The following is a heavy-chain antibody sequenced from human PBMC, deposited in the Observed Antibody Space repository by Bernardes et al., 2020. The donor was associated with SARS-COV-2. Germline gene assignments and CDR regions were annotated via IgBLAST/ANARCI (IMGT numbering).Heavy chain of an antibody. CDR1: GFTFSSYA. D-gene: IGHD3-3*01. CDR3: ARDRLTYYDFWSGYYTGQYFSALLDY. CDR2: ISYDGSNK. J-gene: IGHJ4*02. Sequence: GGSLRLSCAASGFTFSSYAMHWVRQAPGKGLEWVAVISYDGSNKYYADSVKGRFTISRDNSKNTLYLQMNSLRAEDTAVYYCARDRLTYYDFWSGYYTGQYFSALLDYWGQGTLVTVSS. V-gene: IGHV3-30*04.